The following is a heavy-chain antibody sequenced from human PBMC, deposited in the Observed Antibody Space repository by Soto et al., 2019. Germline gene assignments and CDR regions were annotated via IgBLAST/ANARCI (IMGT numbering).Heavy chain of an antibody. J-gene: IGHJ4*02. CDR2: VSPDSGNA. CDR3: EVTTGY. V-gene: IGHV1-8*01. D-gene: IGHD3-9*01. CDR1: GYTFTDYD. Sequence: QVQVVQSKAEVKKPGASVKVSCKTSGYTFTDYDINWVRQAPGQGLEWMGWVSPDSGNAGYAQQFQGRVSMTSDTSTSRVYMELTSLRSEDTAVYFCEVTTGYWGQGTMVTVSS.